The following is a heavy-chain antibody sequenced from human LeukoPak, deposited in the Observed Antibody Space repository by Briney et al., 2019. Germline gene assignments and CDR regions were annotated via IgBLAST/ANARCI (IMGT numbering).Heavy chain of an antibody. V-gene: IGHV3-23*01. Sequence: GGSLRLSCAASRFTFSNYAMSWVRQAPGKGLEWVSSISPSGGSTYFADSVKGRFTISRDNSRNTLYLQMNSLRAEDTAVYYCARVRYNSGYIFDYWGQGTLVTVSS. J-gene: IGHJ4*02. D-gene: IGHD5-18*01. CDR2: ISPSGGST. CDR3: ARVRYNSGYIFDY. CDR1: RFTFSNYA.